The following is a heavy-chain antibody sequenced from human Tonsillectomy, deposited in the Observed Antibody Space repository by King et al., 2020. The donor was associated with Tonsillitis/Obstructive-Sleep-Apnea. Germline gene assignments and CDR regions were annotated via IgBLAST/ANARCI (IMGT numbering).Heavy chain of an antibody. CDR2: ISSRSNYI. V-gene: IGHV3-21*01. CDR3: ARDPQDGSFVDD. CDR1: GFSFSTYS. J-gene: IGHJ4*02. Sequence: VQLVESGGGLVKPGGSLRLSCAASGFSFSTYSMNWVRQTPGKGLEWVSSISSRSNYIEYADSVKGRFTSSRDNAKRSLYLQMNSLRADDTAVYYCARDPQDGSFVDDWGRGTLVTVSS. D-gene: IGHD2/OR15-2a*01.